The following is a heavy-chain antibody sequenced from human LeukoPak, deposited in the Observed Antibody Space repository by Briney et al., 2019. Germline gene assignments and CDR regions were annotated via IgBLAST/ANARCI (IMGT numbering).Heavy chain of an antibody. CDR3: ARSRHGSLLLLSWFDP. CDR1: GGFFSGYY. Sequence: SETLSLTSAVYGGFFSGYYWSWIREPPGRGLEGMGEINHSGSTHYNPSLKSRATISRDMSKNLFSLNLSCVTAADTAVYYCARSRHGSLLLLSWFDPWGQGTLVTVSS. D-gene: IGHD1-26*01. CDR2: INHSGST. J-gene: IGHJ5*02. V-gene: IGHV4-34*01.